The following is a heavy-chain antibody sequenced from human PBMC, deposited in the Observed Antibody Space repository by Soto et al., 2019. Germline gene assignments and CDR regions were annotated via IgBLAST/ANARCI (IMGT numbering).Heavy chain of an antibody. CDR3: ARDRILVRGVINYYYGMDV. J-gene: IGHJ6*02. D-gene: IGHD3-10*01. Sequence: SDTLSLTCTVSGGSISSGDYYLSWIRQPPGKGLEWIGYIYYSGSTYYNPSLKSRVTISVDTSKNQFSLKLSSVTAADTAVYYCARDRILVRGVINYYYGMDVWGQGTTVTVSS. V-gene: IGHV4-30-4*02. CDR2: IYYSGST. CDR1: GGSISSGDYY.